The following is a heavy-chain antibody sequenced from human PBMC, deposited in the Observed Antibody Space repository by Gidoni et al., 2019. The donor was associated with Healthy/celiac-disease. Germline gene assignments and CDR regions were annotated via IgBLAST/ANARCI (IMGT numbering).Heavy chain of an antibody. CDR2: ISGSGYNT. CDR3: ARSQVGAFFDY. Sequence: EVQLLESGGGLVQPGGSLRLSCAASGFTFSSYAMSWVRQAPGKGLDWVSAISGSGYNTYYADSVKGRITISRDNSKNTLYLKMNSLRAEDTAVYYCARSQVGAFFDYWGQGTLVTVSS. J-gene: IGHJ4*02. D-gene: IGHD1-26*01. CDR1: GFTFSSYA. V-gene: IGHV3-23*01.